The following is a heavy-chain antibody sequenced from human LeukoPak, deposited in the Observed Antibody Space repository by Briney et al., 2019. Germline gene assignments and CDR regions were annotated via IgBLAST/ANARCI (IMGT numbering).Heavy chain of an antibody. J-gene: IGHJ3*02. D-gene: IGHD3-3*01. Sequence: GGSLILSFAAPGFSFSAFGRDSVRQAPGKGLGMVTFIPYDGSDNYYADSVKGRFTISRDNSKNTLYLQMNNMRTEDTAVYYCAREALEWSPPDIWGQGTTVTVSS. CDR2: IPYDGSDN. CDR3: AREALEWSPPDI. V-gene: IGHV3-30*19. CDR1: GFSFSAFG.